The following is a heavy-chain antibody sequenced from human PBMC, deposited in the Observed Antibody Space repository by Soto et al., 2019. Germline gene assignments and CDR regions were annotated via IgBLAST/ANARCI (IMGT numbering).Heavy chain of an antibody. J-gene: IGHJ5*02. D-gene: IGHD1-1*01. Sequence: QVQLQESGPGLVKPSGTLSLTCAVSSGSISSSNWWSWVRQPPGKGLEWIGEIYHSGSTNYNPSLKSRVTITVDKSKNQYSLKLSSVTAADTAVYYCARCTGQLERRENCLWFDPWGQGTLVTVSS. V-gene: IGHV4-4*02. CDR2: IYHSGST. CDR1: SGSISSSNW. CDR3: ARCTGQLERRENCLWFDP.